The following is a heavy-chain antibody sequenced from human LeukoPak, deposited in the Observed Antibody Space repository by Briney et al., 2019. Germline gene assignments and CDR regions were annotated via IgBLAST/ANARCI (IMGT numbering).Heavy chain of an antibody. Sequence: GASVKVSCKASGYTFTSYYMHWVRQAPGQGLEWMGIINPSGGSTSYAQKFQGRVTMTRDTSTSTVYMELSSLRSEDTAVYYCARDPGMVPDDYSVFHWGQGTLVTVSS. CDR2: INPSGGST. CDR3: ARDPGMVPDDYSVFH. D-gene: IGHD4-4*01. J-gene: IGHJ4*02. V-gene: IGHV1-46*01. CDR1: GYTFTSYY.